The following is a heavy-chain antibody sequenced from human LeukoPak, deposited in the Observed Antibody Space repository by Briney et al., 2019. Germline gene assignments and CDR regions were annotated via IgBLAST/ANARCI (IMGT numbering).Heavy chain of an antibody. V-gene: IGHV4-59*01. CDR2: IYYSGST. CDR3: ARGPPFGYYSSGGSCGVFDY. Sequence: SETLSLTCTVSGGSTSSYYWSWIRQPPGKGLEWIGYIYYSGSTNYNPSLKSRVTISVDTSKTQFSLKLSSVTAADTAVYYCARGPPFGYYSSGGSCGVFDYWGQGTLVTVSS. J-gene: IGHJ4*02. D-gene: IGHD2-15*01. CDR1: GGSTSSYY.